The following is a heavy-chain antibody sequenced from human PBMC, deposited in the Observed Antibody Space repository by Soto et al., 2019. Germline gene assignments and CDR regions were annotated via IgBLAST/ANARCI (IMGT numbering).Heavy chain of an antibody. D-gene: IGHD5-12*01. Sequence: SETLSLTCTVSGVSISSSYWSWIRQSPGTGLEWIGYIYYTGTTNYNPSLKRRVTISLDTAKNQFSLNVNSLTTADTAVYFCARGGNRYSNTASGVGGFDFWGXGTLVTVSS. V-gene: IGHV4-59*01. CDR2: IYYTGTT. J-gene: IGHJ4*02. CDR1: GVSISSSY. CDR3: ARGGNRYSNTASGVGGFDF.